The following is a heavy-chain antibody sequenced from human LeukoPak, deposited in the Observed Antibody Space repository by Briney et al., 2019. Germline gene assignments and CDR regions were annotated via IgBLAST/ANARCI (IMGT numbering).Heavy chain of an antibody. CDR1: GDSISSGNYY. Sequence: SETLSLTCTVSGDSISSGNYYWTWIRQPAGKGLEWIGRIYTSGSTNYNPSLKSRVTISVDTSKNQFSLKLSSVTAADTAVYYCARNYYDSSGYLYYYYMDVWGKGTTVTISS. V-gene: IGHV4-61*02. CDR2: IYTSGST. J-gene: IGHJ6*03. CDR3: ARNYYDSSGYLYYYYMDV. D-gene: IGHD3-22*01.